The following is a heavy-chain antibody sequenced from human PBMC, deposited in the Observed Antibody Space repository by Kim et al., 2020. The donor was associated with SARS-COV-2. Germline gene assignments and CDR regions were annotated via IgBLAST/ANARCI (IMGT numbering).Heavy chain of an antibody. D-gene: IGHD3-9*01. CDR3: ARVGETTGYYFAY. J-gene: IGHJ4*02. Sequence: YEDYGKGRYTVSRDNARNTLFLQMNSLGDEDTAVYYCARVGETTGYYFAYWGQGVLVTVSS. V-gene: IGHV3-74*01.